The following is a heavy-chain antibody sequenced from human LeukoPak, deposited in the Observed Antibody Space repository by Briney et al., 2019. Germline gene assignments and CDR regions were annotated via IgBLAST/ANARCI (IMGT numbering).Heavy chain of an antibody. CDR3: ARDGGCSGGSCPFDY. D-gene: IGHD2-15*01. CDR1: GGTFSSYA. Sequence: SVKVSCKASGGTFSSYAISWVRQAPGQGLEWMGGIIPIFGTANYAQKFQGRVAITADKSTSTAYMELSSLRSEDTAVYYCARDGGCSGGSCPFDYWGQGTLVTVSS. J-gene: IGHJ4*02. V-gene: IGHV1-69*06. CDR2: IIPIFGTA.